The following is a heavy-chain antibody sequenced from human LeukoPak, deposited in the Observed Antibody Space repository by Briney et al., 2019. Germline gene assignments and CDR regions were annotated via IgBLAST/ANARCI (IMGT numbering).Heavy chain of an antibody. CDR3: AREGIVATINHFDY. J-gene: IGHJ4*02. D-gene: IGHD5-12*01. V-gene: IGHV1-69*04. CDR2: IIPILGIA. Sequence: SVKVSCKASGGTFSSYAISWVRQAPGQGLEWMGRIIPILGIANYAQKFQGRVTITADKSTSTAYMELSSLRSEDTAVYYCAREGIVATINHFDYWGQGTLVTVSS. CDR1: GGTFSSYA.